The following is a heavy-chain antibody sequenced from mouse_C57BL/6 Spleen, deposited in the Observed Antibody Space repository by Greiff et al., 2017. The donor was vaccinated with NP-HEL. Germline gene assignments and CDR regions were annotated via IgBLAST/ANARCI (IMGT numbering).Heavy chain of an antibody. J-gene: IGHJ1*03. CDR3: ARGATVVATGGYFDV. Sequence: VQLKESGPELVKPGDSVKISCKASGYSFTGYFMNWVMQSHGKSLEWIGRINPYNGDTFYNQKFKGKATLTVDKSSSTAHMELRSLTSEDSAVYYCARGATVVATGGYFDVWGTGTTVTVSS. V-gene: IGHV1-20*01. CDR2: INPYNGDT. D-gene: IGHD1-1*01. CDR1: GYSFTGYF.